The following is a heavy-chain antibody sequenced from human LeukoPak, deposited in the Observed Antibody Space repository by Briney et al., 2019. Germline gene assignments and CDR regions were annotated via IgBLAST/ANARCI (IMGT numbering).Heavy chain of an antibody. Sequence: SGGSLRLSCAASGFTVSNNYMSWVRQAPGKGLEWVSVIYSGGSTYYADSVKGRFTISRDNSKNTLYLQMNSLRAEDTAVYYCAREEYYDSSGYLSDWGQGTMVTVSS. CDR2: IYSGGST. V-gene: IGHV3-66*01. J-gene: IGHJ3*01. CDR3: AREEYYDSSGYLSD. D-gene: IGHD3-22*01. CDR1: GFTVSNNY.